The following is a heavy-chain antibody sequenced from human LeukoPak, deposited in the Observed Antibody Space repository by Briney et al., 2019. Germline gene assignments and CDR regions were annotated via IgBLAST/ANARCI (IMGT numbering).Heavy chain of an antibody. D-gene: IGHD6-13*01. CDR2: ISGSGGST. CDR3: AKDRDSLYSSSWYFAH. J-gene: IGHJ4*02. CDR1: GGTFSSYA. Sequence: SCKASGGTFSSYAMSWVRQAPGKGLEWVSAISGSGGSTYYADSVKGRFTISRDNSKNTLYLQMNSLRAEDTAVYYCAKDRDSLYSSSWYFAHWGQGTLVTVSS. V-gene: IGHV3-23*01.